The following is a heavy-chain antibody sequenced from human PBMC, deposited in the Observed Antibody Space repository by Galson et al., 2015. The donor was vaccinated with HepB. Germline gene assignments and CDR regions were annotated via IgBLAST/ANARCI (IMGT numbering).Heavy chain of an antibody. CDR1: GDSVSSNHAV. J-gene: IGHJ6*02. Sequence: ISGDSVSSNHAVWNWIRQSPSRGLEWLGRTYYRSKWYIDYATSVRSRITINPDTSRNQFSLHLSSVAPEGTAVYYCAYGSDVWGQGTTVIVSS. V-gene: IGHV6-1*01. CDR2: TYYRSKWYI. CDR3: AYGSDV.